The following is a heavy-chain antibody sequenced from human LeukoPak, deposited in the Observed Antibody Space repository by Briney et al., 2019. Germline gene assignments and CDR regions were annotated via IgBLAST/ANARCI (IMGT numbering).Heavy chain of an antibody. CDR1: GASVSSSY. Sequence: SETLSLTCTVSGASVSSSYWSWIRQPPGKGLEWIGYIYYSGTTKYNPSLKSRVTISVDTSKNQFSLKVNSVAAADTAVYYCARGQPQRYSSGWYVNWFDPWGQGTLVTVSS. CDR3: ARGQPQRYSSGWYVNWFDP. D-gene: IGHD6-19*01. J-gene: IGHJ5*02. V-gene: IGHV4-59*02. CDR2: IYYSGTT.